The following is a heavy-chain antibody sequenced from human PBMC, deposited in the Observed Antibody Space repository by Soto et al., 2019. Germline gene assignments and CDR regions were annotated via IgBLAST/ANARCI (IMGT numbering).Heavy chain of an antibody. Sequence: QVHLVQSGAQVEKPGASVTVSCTASGYTFTNYYIHWVRQAPGQGLEWMGIINPSGGSTSYAQKFQGRVTMTRDTSTSTVYMQLSGLTYDYTAVYFCARALTEFDYWGPGTRVTVSS. V-gene: IGHV1-46*01. CDR3: ARALTEFDY. CDR1: GYTFTNYY. D-gene: IGHD7-27*01. J-gene: IGHJ4*02. CDR2: INPSGGST.